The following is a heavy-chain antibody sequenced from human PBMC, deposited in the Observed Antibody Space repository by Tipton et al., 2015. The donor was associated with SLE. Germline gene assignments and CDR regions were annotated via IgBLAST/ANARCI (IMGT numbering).Heavy chain of an antibody. CDR3: ARGRRSRYYYYYYMDV. CDR1: GGSFSGYY. D-gene: IGHD6-13*01. CDR2: INHSGST. Sequence: TLSLTCAVYGGSFSGYYWNWIRQPPGKGLEWIGEINHSGSTNYNPSLKSRVTISVDTSKNQFSLKLSSVTAADTAVYYCARGRRSRYYYYYYMDVWGKGTTVTVSS. J-gene: IGHJ6*03. V-gene: IGHV4-34*01.